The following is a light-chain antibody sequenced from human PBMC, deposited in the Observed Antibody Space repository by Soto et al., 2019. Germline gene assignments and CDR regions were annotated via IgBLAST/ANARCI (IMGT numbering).Light chain of an antibody. J-gene: IGLJ1*01. CDR2: DVT. Sequence: QSALTQPAPVSGSPGQSITISCTGTSSDVGAYNYVSWYQQHPGKAPKLMIFDVTNRPSGVSDRFSGSKSGNTASLTISGLQAEDETDYYCSSYTSSRSYVFGTGTKVTVL. V-gene: IGLV2-14*03. CDR1: SSDVGAYNY. CDR3: SSYTSSRSYV.